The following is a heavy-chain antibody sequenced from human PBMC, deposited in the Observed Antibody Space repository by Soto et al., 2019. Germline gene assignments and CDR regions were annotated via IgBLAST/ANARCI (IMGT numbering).Heavy chain of an antibody. D-gene: IGHD2-2*02. CDR3: AKGRSAISAYDAIHM. CDR1: VCTFNTFT. J-gene: IGHJ3*02. Sequence: GVSLRLSCAASVCTFNTFTLTCVRHPPGKCLEWVSSITVGGVSTYYVDSVRGRFTVSRDDPKNTLYLQMDSLRAENTAVYYCAKGRSAISAYDAIHMWGQATMVNVS. V-gene: IGHV3-23*01. CDR2: ITVGGVST.